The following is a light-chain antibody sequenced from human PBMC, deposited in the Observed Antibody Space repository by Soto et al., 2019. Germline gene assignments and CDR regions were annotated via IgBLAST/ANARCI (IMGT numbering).Light chain of an antibody. CDR1: SGHSSYA. CDR3: PTWGTGPWV. Sequence: QSVLTQSPSASASLGASVKLTCTLSSGHSSYAIAWHQQQPEKGPRYLMKLNSDGSHSKGDGIPDRFSGSSSGAERYLTISSLQSEDEADYYCPTWGTGPWVFGGGTKLTVL. V-gene: IGLV4-69*01. CDR2: LNSDGSH. J-gene: IGLJ3*02.